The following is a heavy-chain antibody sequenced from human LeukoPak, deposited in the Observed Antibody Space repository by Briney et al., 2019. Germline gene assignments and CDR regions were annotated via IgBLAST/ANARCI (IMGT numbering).Heavy chain of an antibody. V-gene: IGHV3-23*01. Sequence: GGSLRLSCAASGFTFSSYAMSWVRQAPGKGLEWVSGISGSGGSTYYADSVKGRFAISRDNSKNTLYLQMNSLRAEDTAVYYCAKDLAWGSSAWYEPNYWGQGTLVTVSS. D-gene: IGHD6-19*01. CDR3: AKDLAWGSSAWYEPNY. CDR1: GFTFSSYA. CDR2: ISGSGGST. J-gene: IGHJ4*02.